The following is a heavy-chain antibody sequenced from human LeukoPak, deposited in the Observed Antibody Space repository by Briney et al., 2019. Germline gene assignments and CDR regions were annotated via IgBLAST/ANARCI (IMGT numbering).Heavy chain of an antibody. Sequence: GESLKISCQGSGYSFTSYWIAWVRQMLGKGLEYMGIIYPGDSHTRNSPSFQGQVTISADKSITTAYLQWSSLKASDTAMYYCARRRDGFNNAFDIWGQGTMVIVSS. V-gene: IGHV5-51*01. CDR1: GYSFTSYW. CDR3: ARRRDGFNNAFDI. J-gene: IGHJ3*02. CDR2: IYPGDSHT. D-gene: IGHD5-24*01.